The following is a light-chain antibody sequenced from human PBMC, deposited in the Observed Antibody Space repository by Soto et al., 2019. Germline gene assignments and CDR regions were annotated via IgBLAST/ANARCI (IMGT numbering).Light chain of an antibody. CDR2: WAS. V-gene: IGKV4-1*01. CDR1: QSVLYSSNNKTY. J-gene: IGKJ4*01. Sequence: DIVMTQSPDSLAVSLGERATINCKSSQSVLYSSNNKTYLAWYQQKPGQTPKLLIYWASNRESGFPDRFSGSGSETDFTLSISSLQAEDVAVYYCQQYYSTPLTFGGGTKVEIK. CDR3: QQYYSTPLT.